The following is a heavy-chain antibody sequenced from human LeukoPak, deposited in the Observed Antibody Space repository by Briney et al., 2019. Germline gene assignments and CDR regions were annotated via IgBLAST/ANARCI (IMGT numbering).Heavy chain of an antibody. CDR1: GGSISSYY. CDR3: ARDRFIFAFGSGCLDF. CDR2: IYYSGST. J-gene: IGHJ4*02. Sequence: SETLSLTCTVSGGSISSYYWSWIRQPPGKGLEWIGYIYYSGSTNYNPSLKSRITISVDTSKNQFSLKLSSVTAADTAVYYCARDRFIFAFGSGCLDFWGQGSLVTVSS. V-gene: IGHV4-59*01. D-gene: IGHD3-10*01.